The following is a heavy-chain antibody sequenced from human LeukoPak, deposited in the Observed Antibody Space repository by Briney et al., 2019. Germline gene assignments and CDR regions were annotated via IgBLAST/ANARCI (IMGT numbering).Heavy chain of an antibody. D-gene: IGHD6-6*01. CDR3: ARCSTSIAAHFDY. Sequence: SGSTSYNPSLRSRVTISVDKSKNQFSLKLSSVTAADMAVYYCARCSTSIAAHFDYWGQGILVTVSS. CDR2: SGST. V-gene: IGHV4-59*08. J-gene: IGHJ4*02.